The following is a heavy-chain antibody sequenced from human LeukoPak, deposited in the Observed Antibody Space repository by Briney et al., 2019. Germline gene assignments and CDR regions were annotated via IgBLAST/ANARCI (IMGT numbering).Heavy chain of an antibody. CDR3: ASWIVSLVGATSVGSFDY. CDR2: INTNTGNP. V-gene: IGHV7-4-1*02. CDR1: GYTFTSYA. D-gene: IGHD1-26*01. Sequence: ASVKVSCKASGYTFTSYAMNWVRQAPGQELEWMGWINTNTGNPTYAQGFTGRFVFSLDTSVSTAYLQISSLKAEDTAVYYCASWIVSLVGATSVGSFDYWGQGTLVTVSS. J-gene: IGHJ4*02.